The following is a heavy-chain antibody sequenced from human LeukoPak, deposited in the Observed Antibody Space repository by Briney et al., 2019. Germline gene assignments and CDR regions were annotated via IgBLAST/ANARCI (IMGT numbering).Heavy chain of an antibody. CDR1: GFTFSSYS. Sequence: PGGSLRLSCAASGFTFSSYSMNWVRQAPGRGLEWVSSISTSSIYIYYADSLKGRFTISRHNAKNSPYLQMNSLRAEDTAVYYCARGEYNWNDLHLWGQGTLVTVSS. J-gene: IGHJ5*02. CDR3: ARGEYNWNDLHL. CDR2: ISTSSIYI. V-gene: IGHV3-21*01. D-gene: IGHD1-20*01.